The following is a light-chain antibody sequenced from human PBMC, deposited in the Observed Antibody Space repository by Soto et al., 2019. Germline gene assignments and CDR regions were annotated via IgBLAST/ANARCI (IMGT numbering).Light chain of an antibody. Sequence: QSALTHPRSVSGSPGQSVTISCTETSSDVGGYNYISWYQQHPGKAPKLLIYDVSKRPSGVPDRFSGSKSGNTASLTISGLQAEDEADYYCCSYAGSYSYVFGTGTKVTVL. CDR2: DVS. CDR1: SSDVGGYNY. CDR3: CSYAGSYSYV. J-gene: IGLJ1*01. V-gene: IGLV2-11*01.